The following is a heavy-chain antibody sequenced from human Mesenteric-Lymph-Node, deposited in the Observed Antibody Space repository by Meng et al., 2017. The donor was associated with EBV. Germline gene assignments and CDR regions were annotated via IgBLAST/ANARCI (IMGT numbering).Heavy chain of an antibody. V-gene: IGHV3-7*01. D-gene: IGHD4-23*01. CDR2: IKLDGSEK. CDR1: GFSFSSYW. J-gene: IGHJ4*02. CDR3: ARDSTVVLDY. Sequence: VLLVEFGGGWVQPGGFLILSCAASGFSFSSYWMSWVRQAPGKGLEWVANIKLDGSEKYYVDSVKGRFTISRDNAENSLYLQMDSLTVGDTAVYYCARDSTVVLDYWGQGTLVTVSS.